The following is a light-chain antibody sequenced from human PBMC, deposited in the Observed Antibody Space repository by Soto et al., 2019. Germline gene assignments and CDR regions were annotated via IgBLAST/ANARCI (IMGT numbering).Light chain of an antibody. CDR3: QQYNNWPPLT. Sequence: EIVMTQSPATLSVSPGERATLSCRASQSVSSNLAWYQQKPGQAPRLLIYGAATRATGIPARFSGSGSGTEFTLTISSLQSEDCAVDYCQQYNNWPPLTFGGGTKVEIK. V-gene: IGKV3-15*01. CDR1: QSVSSN. CDR2: GAA. J-gene: IGKJ4*01.